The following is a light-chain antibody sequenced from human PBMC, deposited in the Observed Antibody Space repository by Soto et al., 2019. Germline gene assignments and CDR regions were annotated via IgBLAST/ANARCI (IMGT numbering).Light chain of an antibody. CDR1: QSVSSY. CDR2: DAS. V-gene: IGKV3-11*01. CDR3: QQRSPWPVT. J-gene: IGKJ1*01. Sequence: EIVLTQSPGTLSLSPGERATLSCRASQSVSSYLAWYQQKPGQAPRLLIYDASTRATGISARFSGSGSGTDFTLTSRSLEPEDFAFYYCQQRSPWPVTFGQGTKLEVK.